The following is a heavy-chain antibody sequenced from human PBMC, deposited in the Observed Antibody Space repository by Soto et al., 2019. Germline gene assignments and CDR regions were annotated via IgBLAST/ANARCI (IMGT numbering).Heavy chain of an antibody. CDR1: GGTFSSYA. CDR2: IIPIFGTA. J-gene: IGHJ6*02. CDR3: ARDLHPPLIVVATIQYSYYGMDV. Sequence: QVQLVQSGAEVKKPGSSVKVSCKASGGTFSSYAISWVRQAPGQGLEWMGGIIPIFGTANYAQKFQGRVTITADESTSTAYMELSSLRSEDTAVYYCARDLHPPLIVVATIQYSYYGMDVWGQGTTVTVSS. D-gene: IGHD5-12*01. V-gene: IGHV1-69*12.